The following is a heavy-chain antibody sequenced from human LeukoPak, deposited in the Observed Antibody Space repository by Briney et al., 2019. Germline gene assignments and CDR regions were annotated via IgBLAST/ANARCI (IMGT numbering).Heavy chain of an antibody. D-gene: IGHD3-9*01. CDR2: IIPIFGTA. CDR1: GGTFSSYA. J-gene: IGHJ4*02. Sequence: SVKVSCKASGGTFSSYAISWVRQAPGQGLEWMGRIIPIFGTANYAQKFQGRVTITTDESTSTAYMELSSLRSEDTAVYYCARAKDDILTGLGYRGQGTLVTVSS. CDR3: ARAKDDILTGLGY. V-gene: IGHV1-69*05.